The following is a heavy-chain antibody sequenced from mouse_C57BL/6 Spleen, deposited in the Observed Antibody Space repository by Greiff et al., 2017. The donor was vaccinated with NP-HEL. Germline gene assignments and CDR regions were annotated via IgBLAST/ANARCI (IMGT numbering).Heavy chain of an antibody. Sequence: EVMLVESEGGLVQPGRSMKLSCTASGFTFSDYYMAWVRQVPEKGLEWVANINYDGSSTYYLDSLKSRFIISRDNAKNILYLQMSSLKSEDTATYYCARFLLRGYFDVWGTGTTVTVSS. CDR1: GFTFSDYY. V-gene: IGHV5-16*01. CDR2: INYDGSST. D-gene: IGHD1-1*01. CDR3: ARFLLRGYFDV. J-gene: IGHJ1*03.